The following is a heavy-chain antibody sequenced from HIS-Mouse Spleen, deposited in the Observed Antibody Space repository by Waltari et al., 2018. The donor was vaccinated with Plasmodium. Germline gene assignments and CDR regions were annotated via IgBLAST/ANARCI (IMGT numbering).Heavy chain of an antibody. J-gene: IGHJ3*02. D-gene: IGHD3-9*01. CDR2: INHSGST. V-gene: IGHV4-34*01. CDR1: GGSFSGYY. Sequence: QVQLQQWGAGLLKPSETLSLTCAVYGGSFSGYYWSWIRQPPGKGLEWIGEINHSGSTNHNPALKRRVTISVDTAKNQFSLKRSSVTAADTAVYYCARAPIRDAFDIWGQGTMVTVSS. CDR3: ARAPIRDAFDI.